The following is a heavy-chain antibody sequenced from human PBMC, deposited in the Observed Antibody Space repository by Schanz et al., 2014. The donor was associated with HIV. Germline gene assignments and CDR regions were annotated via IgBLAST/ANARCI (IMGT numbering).Heavy chain of an antibody. J-gene: IGHJ6*02. CDR3: ARDWRPNYDFWSGSIGVIGMDV. V-gene: IGHV3-33*08. CDR1: GFTFSSYW. Sequence: VQLVEFGGGLVQPGGSLRLSCEASGFTFSSYWMHWVRQVPGKGLEWVAVIWYDGSNKYYADSVKGRFTISRDNSKNTLYLQMNSLRAEDTAVYYCARDWRPNYDFWSGSIGVIGMDVWGQGTTVTVSS. D-gene: IGHD3-3*01. CDR2: IWYDGSNK.